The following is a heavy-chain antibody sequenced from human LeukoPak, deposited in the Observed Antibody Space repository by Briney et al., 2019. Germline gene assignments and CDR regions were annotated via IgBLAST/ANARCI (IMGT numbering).Heavy chain of an antibody. J-gene: IGHJ4*02. CDR1: GGSFSGYY. CDR3: ARGRGYSYGLFDY. CDR2: INHSGST. V-gene: IGHV4-34*01. D-gene: IGHD5-18*01. Sequence: SETLSLTCAVYGGSFSGYYWSWIRQPPGMGLEWIGEINHSGSTNYNPSLKSRVTLSVDTSKNQFSLKLSSVTAADTDVYYCARGRGYSYGLFDYWGQGTLVTDSS.